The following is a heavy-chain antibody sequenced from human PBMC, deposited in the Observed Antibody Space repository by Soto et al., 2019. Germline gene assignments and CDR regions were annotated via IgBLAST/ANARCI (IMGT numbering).Heavy chain of an antibody. CDR3: ATRITVFGLLIHPFDP. CDR1: GGSVNGYY. CDR2: INHTGGT. D-gene: IGHD3-3*01. J-gene: IGHJ5*02. V-gene: IGHV4-34*01. Sequence: KTSETLSLTCAVYGGSVNGYYWNWIRQPPGKGLEWIGEINHTGGTHYNPSLKSRVTMSVDTSKNQFSLRLSSVTAADTAIYYCATRITVFGLLIHPFDPCGQGTQVTVYS.